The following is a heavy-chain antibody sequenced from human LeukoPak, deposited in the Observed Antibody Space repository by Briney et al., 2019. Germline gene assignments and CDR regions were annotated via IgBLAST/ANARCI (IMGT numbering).Heavy chain of an antibody. V-gene: IGHV1-2*02. CDR1: GYTFTGYY. J-gene: IGHJ3*02. Sequence: ASVKVSCKASGYTFTGYYMHWVRQAPGQGLEWMGWINPNSGGTNYAQKFQGRVTMTRDTSISTAYMELSRLRSDDTAVYYCEREGARRSWEYDGFDIWGQGTMVTVSS. D-gene: IGHD6-6*01. CDR3: EREGARRSWEYDGFDI. CDR2: INPNSGGT.